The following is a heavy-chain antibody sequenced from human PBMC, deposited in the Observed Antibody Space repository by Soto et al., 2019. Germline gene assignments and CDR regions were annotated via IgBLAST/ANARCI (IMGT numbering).Heavy chain of an antibody. J-gene: IGHJ6*02. V-gene: IGHV3-11*01. CDR3: ASCPRPNGTDV. CDR2: ISSSGSLI. CDR1: GFTFSDYY. Sequence: GGSLRLSCAASGFTFSDYYMSWIRQAPGKGLEWVSYISSSGSLIYYADSVKGRFTISSDNAKKSLYLQMNSLRAEDTAVYYCASCPRPNGTDVWGQGTTVTVSS.